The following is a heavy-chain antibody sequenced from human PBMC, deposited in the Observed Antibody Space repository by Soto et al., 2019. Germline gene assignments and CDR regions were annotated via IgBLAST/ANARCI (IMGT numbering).Heavy chain of an antibody. V-gene: IGHV1-69*04. CDR2: IILTFNLA. J-gene: IGHJ6*03. CDR1: GDTFSSYS. D-gene: IGHD5-12*01. CDR3: AREYHLRSSGYYYDYMDV. Sequence: ASVKVSCKASGDTFSSYSISWVRQAPGQGLEWMGRIILTFNLANYAQKFQGRLTINADKSTTTAYMELTGLRSEDTALYYCAREYHLRSSGYYYDYMDVWGKGTPVTVSS.